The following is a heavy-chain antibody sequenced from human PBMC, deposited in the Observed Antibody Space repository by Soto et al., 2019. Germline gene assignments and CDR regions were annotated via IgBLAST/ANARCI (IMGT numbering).Heavy chain of an antibody. Sequence: GGSLRLSCAASGFTFSSYAMSWVRQATGKGLEWVSAISGSGGSTYYADSVKGRFTISRDNSKNTLYLQMNSLRAEDTAVYYCACYDSSGYYTVDCFDYWGQGTLVTVSS. J-gene: IGHJ4*02. CDR3: ACYDSSGYYTVDCFDY. V-gene: IGHV3-23*01. CDR2: ISGSGGST. CDR1: GFTFSSYA. D-gene: IGHD3-22*01.